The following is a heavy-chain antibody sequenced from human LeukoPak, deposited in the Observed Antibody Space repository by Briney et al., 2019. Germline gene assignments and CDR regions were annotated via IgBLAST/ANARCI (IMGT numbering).Heavy chain of an antibody. CDR3: ARGSTHYYYYYMDV. CDR1: GDSISSGSYS. J-gene: IGHJ6*03. CDR2: IYTTGTT. Sequence: SQTLSLTCTVSGDSISSGSYSWSWIRQPAGKGLEWVGRIYTTGTTNYNPSLKSRVTISVDTSKNQFSLKLSSVTAADTAVYYCARGSTHYYYYYMDVWGKGTTVTISS. D-gene: IGHD1-26*01. V-gene: IGHV4-61*02.